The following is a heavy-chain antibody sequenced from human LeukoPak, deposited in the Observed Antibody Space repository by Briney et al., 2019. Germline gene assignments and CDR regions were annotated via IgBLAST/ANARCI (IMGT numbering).Heavy chain of an antibody. D-gene: IGHD5/OR15-5a*01. Sequence: SDTLSLTCAVYGESLNSYYWSWIRQSPGKGLEWIGDIFDGKTINYNPSLKSRVTISAVTSSQQFSLSLKSVTAADTAVYFCASGAWSTRLNSWAQGALVIVSS. CDR2: IFDGKTI. CDR3: ASGAWSTRLNS. J-gene: IGHJ1*01. V-gene: IGHV4-34*12. CDR1: GESLNSYY.